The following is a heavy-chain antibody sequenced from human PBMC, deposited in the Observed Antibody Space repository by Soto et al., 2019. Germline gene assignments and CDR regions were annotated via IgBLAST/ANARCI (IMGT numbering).Heavy chain of an antibody. V-gene: IGHV3-30*18. Sequence: PGGSLRLSCAASGFTFSSYGMHWVRQAPGKGLEWVAVISYDGSNKYYADSVKGRFTISRDNSKNTLYLQMNSLRAEDTAVYYCAKSMGDPLHDFWSGYYLGYYYYGMDVWGQGTTVTVSS. CDR1: GFTFSSYG. D-gene: IGHD3-3*01. CDR3: AKSMGDPLHDFWSGYYLGYYYYGMDV. J-gene: IGHJ6*02. CDR2: ISYDGSNK.